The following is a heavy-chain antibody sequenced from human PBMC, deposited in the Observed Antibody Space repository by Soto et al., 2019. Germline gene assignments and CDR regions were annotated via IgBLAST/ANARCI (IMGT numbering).Heavy chain of an antibody. V-gene: IGHV3-21*01. Sequence: GGSLRLSCAASGFTFSSYSMNWVRQAPGKGLEWVSSISSSSSYIYYADSVKGRFTISRDNAKNSLYLQMNSLRAEDTAVYYCARVQVPQGEDYYDSSGDAFDIWGQGTMVTVSS. CDR2: ISSSSSYI. J-gene: IGHJ3*02. CDR1: GFTFSSYS. D-gene: IGHD3-22*01. CDR3: ARVQVPQGEDYYDSSGDAFDI.